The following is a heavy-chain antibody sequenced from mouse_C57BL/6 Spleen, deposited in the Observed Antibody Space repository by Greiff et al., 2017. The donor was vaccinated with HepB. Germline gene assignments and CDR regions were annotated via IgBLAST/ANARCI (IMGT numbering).Heavy chain of an antibody. Sequence: QVQLQQPGAELVRPGTSVKLSCKASGYTFTSYWMHWVKQRPGQGLEWIGVIDPSDSYTNYNQKFKGKATLTVDTSSSTAYMQLSSLTSEDSAVYYCARREIYYDYDHLAFAYWGQGTLVTVSA. J-gene: IGHJ3*01. CDR1: GYTFTSYW. CDR2: IDPSDSYT. V-gene: IGHV1-59*01. CDR3: ARREIYYDYDHLAFAY. D-gene: IGHD2-4*01.